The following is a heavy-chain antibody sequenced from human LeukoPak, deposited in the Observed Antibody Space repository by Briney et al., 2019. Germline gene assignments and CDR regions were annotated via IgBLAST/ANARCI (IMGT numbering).Heavy chain of an antibody. Sequence: SETLSLTCAVYGGSFSGYYWSWIRQPPGKGLEWIGEINHSGSTNYNPSLKSRVTISVDTSKNQFSLKLSSVTAADTAVYYCARQAGGYSGYEGFFDYWGQGTLVPVSS. CDR3: ARQAGGYSGYEGFFDY. CDR2: INHSGST. D-gene: IGHD5-12*01. V-gene: IGHV4-34*01. CDR1: GGSFSGYY. J-gene: IGHJ4*02.